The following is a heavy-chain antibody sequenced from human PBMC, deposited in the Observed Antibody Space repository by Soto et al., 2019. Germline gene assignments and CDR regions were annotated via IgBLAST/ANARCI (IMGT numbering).Heavy chain of an antibody. CDR1: GYSFASYC. J-gene: IGHJ6*02. CDR2: IDPSDSYS. D-gene: IGHD3-22*01. Sequence: GESLKISCKGSGYSFASYCISWVRQMPGKGLEWMGRIDPSDSYSNYSPSFQGHVTISADKSISTAYLQWNSLKASDTAIYYCARLSVVDYYGMDVWGQGTTVTVSS. CDR3: ARLSVVDYYGMDV. V-gene: IGHV5-10-1*01.